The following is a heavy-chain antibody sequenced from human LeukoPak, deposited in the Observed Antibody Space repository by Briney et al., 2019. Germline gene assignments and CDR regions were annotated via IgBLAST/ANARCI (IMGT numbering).Heavy chain of an antibody. V-gene: IGHV3-30*18. CDR3: AKDRPCCGGDYNRYGMDV. Sequence: GGSLRLSCAASGFTFSSYGMHWVRQAPGKGLEWVAVISYDGSNKYYPDSVKGRFTISRDNSKNTLYLQMNSLRAEDTAVYYCAKDRPCCGGDYNRYGMDVWGQGTTVTVSS. CDR1: GFTFSSYG. CDR2: ISYDGSNK. D-gene: IGHD2-21*02. J-gene: IGHJ6*02.